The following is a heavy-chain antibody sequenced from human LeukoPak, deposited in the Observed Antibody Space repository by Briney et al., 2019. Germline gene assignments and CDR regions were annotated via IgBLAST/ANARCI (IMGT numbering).Heavy chain of an antibody. V-gene: IGHV1-69*04. J-gene: IGHJ4*02. D-gene: IGHD5-12*01. CDR1: GGTFSSYA. Sequence: GASVKVSCKASGGTFSSYAISRVRQAPGQGLEWMGRIIPILGIANYAQKFQGRVTITADKSTSTAYMELSSLRSEDTAVYYCARLVDGYNTQFDYWGQGTLVTVSS. CDR3: ARLVDGYNTQFDY. CDR2: IIPILGIA.